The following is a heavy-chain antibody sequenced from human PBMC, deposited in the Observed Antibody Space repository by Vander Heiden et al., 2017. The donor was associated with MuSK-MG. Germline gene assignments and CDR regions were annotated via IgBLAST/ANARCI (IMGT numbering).Heavy chain of an antibody. J-gene: IGHJ5*02. CDR3: ANPSSEAGAGQGWYDP. CDR1: GGTFSSYA. CDR2: IIPIFGTA. V-gene: IGHV1-69*01. Sequence: QVQLVQSGAEVKKPGSSVKVSCKASGGTFSSYAISWVRQAPGQGLEWMGGIIPIFGTANYAHKFQGRVTITADESTSTAYMELSSMSSEDTAVYYCANPSSEAGAGQGWYDPWGQGTMVT. D-gene: IGHD6-19*01.